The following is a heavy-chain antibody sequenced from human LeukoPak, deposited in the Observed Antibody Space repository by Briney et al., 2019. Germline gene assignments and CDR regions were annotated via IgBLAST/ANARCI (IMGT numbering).Heavy chain of an antibody. CDR1: GYSISSGYY. D-gene: IGHD6-19*01. CDR2: IYHSGST. CDR3: ARDLDSSGWYTP. V-gene: IGHV4-38-2*02. J-gene: IGHJ1*01. Sequence: SETLSLTCTVSGYSISSGYYWGWIRQPPGKGLEWIGSIYHSGSTYYNPSLKSQVTISVDTSKNQFSLKLSSVTAADTAVYYCARDLDSSGWYTPWGQGTLVTVSS.